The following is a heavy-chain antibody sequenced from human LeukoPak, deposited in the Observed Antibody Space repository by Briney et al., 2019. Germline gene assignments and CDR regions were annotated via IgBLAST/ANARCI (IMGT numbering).Heavy chain of an antibody. CDR2: ISTSSSYI. CDR3: ARRTPSIKGSFVGGPFDY. CDR1: GFTFSSYS. V-gene: IGHV3-21*04. J-gene: IGHJ4*02. D-gene: IGHD3-16*01. Sequence: GGSLRLSCAASGFTFSSYSMNWVRQAPGKGLEWVSSISTSSSYIHYADSVKGRFTISRDNAKNSLYLQMNSLRAEDTAVYYCARRTPSIKGSFVGGPFDYWGQGTLVTVSS.